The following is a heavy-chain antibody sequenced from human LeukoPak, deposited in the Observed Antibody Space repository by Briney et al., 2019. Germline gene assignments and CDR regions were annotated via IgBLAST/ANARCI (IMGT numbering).Heavy chain of an antibody. V-gene: IGHV3-30*04. CDR2: ISYDGRSQ. CDR3: TKDHFQGGAPSAFDL. CDR1: EITFSSYA. Sequence: GGSLRLSCEAYEITFSSYAMHWVRQAPGKGLKWVALISYDGRSQQYADSVKGRFTISGDKPKNMLYLQMNSLITDDTAVYYCTKDHFQGGAPSAFDLWGPGTMVTVSS. D-gene: IGHD2/OR15-2a*01. J-gene: IGHJ3*01.